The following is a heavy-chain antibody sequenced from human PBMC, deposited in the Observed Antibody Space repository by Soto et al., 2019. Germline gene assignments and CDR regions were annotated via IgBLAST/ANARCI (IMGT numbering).Heavy chain of an antibody. CDR1: GGSISSGDYY. CDR3: ARVVTYYYDSSGYLDN. CDR2: IYYSGST. J-gene: IGHJ4*02. Sequence: SETLSLTCTVSGGSISSGDYYWSWIRQPPGKGLEWIGYIYYSGSTYYNPSLKSRVTISVDTSKNQFSLKLSSVTAADAAVYYCARVVTYYYDSSGYLDNWGQGTLVTVSS. V-gene: IGHV4-30-4*02. D-gene: IGHD3-22*01.